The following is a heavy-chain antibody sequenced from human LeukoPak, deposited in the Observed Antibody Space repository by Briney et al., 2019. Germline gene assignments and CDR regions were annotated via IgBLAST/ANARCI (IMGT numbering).Heavy chain of an antibody. CDR3: AREGYYYGSGSYYRSYFDY. CDR2: IYTSGST. CDR1: GYSISSGYY. V-gene: IGHV4-4*07. J-gene: IGHJ4*02. D-gene: IGHD3-10*01. Sequence: KPSETLSLTCSVSGYSISSGYYWSWIRQPAGKGLEWIGRIYTSGSTNYNPSLKSRVTMSVDTSKNQFSLKLSSVTAADTAVYYCAREGYYYGSGSYYRSYFDYWGQGTLVTVSS.